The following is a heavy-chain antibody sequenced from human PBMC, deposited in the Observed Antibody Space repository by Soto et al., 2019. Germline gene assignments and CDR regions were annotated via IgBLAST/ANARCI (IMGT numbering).Heavy chain of an antibody. CDR1: GYTFTSYG. CDR3: ARILYSGSYTDAFDI. J-gene: IGHJ3*02. Sequence: GASVKVSCKASGYTFTSYGIIWVRQAPGQGLEWMGWISAYNGNTNYAQKLQGRVTMTTDTSTSTAYMELRSLRSDDTAVYYCARILYSGSYTDAFDIWGQGTMVTVSS. V-gene: IGHV1-18*01. D-gene: IGHD1-26*01. CDR2: ISAYNGNT.